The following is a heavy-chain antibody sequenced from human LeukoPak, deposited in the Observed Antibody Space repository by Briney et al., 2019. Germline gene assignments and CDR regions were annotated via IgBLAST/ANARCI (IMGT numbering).Heavy chain of an antibody. D-gene: IGHD3-16*01. V-gene: IGHV3-30*02. CDR1: GFIFRSYG. J-gene: IGHJ5*02. CDR3: AKDGIMHSNGPPEFDP. Sequence: GGSLILSCVASGFIFRSYGIHWVRQAPGKGLEWVTFIHFDGSNEYYADFVKGRFTISRDNSKNTVYLQMNSMRAEDTAVYYCAKDGIMHSNGPPEFDPWGQGTLVSVSS. CDR2: IHFDGSNE.